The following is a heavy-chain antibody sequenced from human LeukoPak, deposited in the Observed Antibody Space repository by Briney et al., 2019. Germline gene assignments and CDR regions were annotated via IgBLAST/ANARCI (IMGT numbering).Heavy chain of an antibody. D-gene: IGHD2-15*01. CDR2: INHSGST. CDR1: GFTFSSYG. J-gene: IGHJ3*02. V-gene: IGHV4-34*01. Sequence: LRLSCAASGFTFSSYGMHWVRQAPGKGLEWIGEINHSGSTNYNPSLKSRVTISVDTSKNQFSLKLSSVTAADTAVYYCASRYCSGGSCASDAFDIWGQGTMVTVSS. CDR3: ASRYCSGGSCASDAFDI.